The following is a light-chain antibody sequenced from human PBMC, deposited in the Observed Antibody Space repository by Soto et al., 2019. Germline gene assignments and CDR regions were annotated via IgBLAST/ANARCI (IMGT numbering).Light chain of an antibody. J-gene: IGKJ1*01. CDR1: QSVSNNY. CDR2: GAS. Sequence: EIVLTQSPGTLSLSPGERATLSCRASQSVSNNYLAWYQQKPGQAPRLLIYGASSRATGIPDRFSGSGSGTDFTLSISRLELEDFAVYYCQQYGSSPRTFGQGPKVDIK. CDR3: QQYGSSPRT. V-gene: IGKV3-20*01.